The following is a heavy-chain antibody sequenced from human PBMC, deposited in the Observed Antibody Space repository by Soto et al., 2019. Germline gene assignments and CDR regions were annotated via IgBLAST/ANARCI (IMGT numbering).Heavy chain of an antibody. CDR1: GGSISGYY. Sequence: SETLSVTCTVSGGSISGYYWTWIRQPAGKGLEWIGRKHTSGTTNYNPSLKSRVTMSIDTSTNQFSLNLSSVTAADTAVYYCARGGEFYVLDVWGQGTTVTVSS. CDR3: ARGGEFYVLDV. V-gene: IGHV4-4*07. D-gene: IGHD3-16*01. CDR2: KHTSGTT. J-gene: IGHJ6*02.